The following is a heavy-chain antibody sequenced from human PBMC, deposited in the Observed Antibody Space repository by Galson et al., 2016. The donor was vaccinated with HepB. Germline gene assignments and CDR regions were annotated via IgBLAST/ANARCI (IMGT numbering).Heavy chain of an antibody. V-gene: IGHV3-48*03. CDR1: GFTFSSYE. Sequence: SLRLSCAASGFTFSSYEMNWVRQAPGKGLEWVSYISSSGSTIYYADSVKGRFTISRDNAKNSLYLQMNSLRAEDTAVYYCARDSYYDILTGRRYYYGMDVWGQGTTVTVSS. CDR3: ARDSYYDILTGRRYYYGMDV. D-gene: IGHD3-9*01. J-gene: IGHJ6*02. CDR2: ISSSGSTI.